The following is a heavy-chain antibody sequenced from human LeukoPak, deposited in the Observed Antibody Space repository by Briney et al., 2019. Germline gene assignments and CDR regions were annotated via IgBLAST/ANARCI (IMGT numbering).Heavy chain of an antibody. D-gene: IGHD6-13*01. V-gene: IGHV3-23*01. Sequence: GGSLRLSCAASGFTFSSYAMSWVGQAPGKGVEWGSAISGSGGSTYYADSVKGRFTISRDNSKNTLYLQMHSLRAEDTAVYYCAKAIAAAVNDAFDIWGQGTMVTVSS. CDR3: AKAIAAAVNDAFDI. CDR1: GFTFSSYA. J-gene: IGHJ3*02. CDR2: ISGSGGST.